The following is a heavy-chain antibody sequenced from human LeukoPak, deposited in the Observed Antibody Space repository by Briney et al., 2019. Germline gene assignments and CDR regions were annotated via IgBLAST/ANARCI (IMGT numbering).Heavy chain of an antibody. CDR1: GYTLTGYY. CDR3: ARVRDCSSTSCYAYDAFDI. CDR2: INPNSGGT. D-gene: IGHD2-2*01. J-gene: IGHJ3*02. Sequence: GASVKVSCKASGYTLTGYYMHWVRQAPGQGLEWMGWINPNSGGTNYAQKFQGRVTMTRDTSISTAYMELSRLRSDDTAVYYCARVRDCSSTSCYAYDAFDIWGQGTMVTVSS. V-gene: IGHV1-2*02.